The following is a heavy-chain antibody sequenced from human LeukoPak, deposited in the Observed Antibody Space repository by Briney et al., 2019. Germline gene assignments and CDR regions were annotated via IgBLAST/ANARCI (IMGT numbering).Heavy chain of an antibody. CDR2: INAGNGNT. Sequence: ASVKVSCKASGYTFTNYAINWVRRAPGQRLEWMGWINAGNGNTKYSQEFQGRVTITRDTSTDTAYMELISLRSEDMAVYYCARGRWTAHTVGYYFDSWGQGTLVTVSS. CDR3: ARGRWTAHTVGYYFDS. V-gene: IGHV1-3*03. D-gene: IGHD2-21*02. J-gene: IGHJ4*02. CDR1: GYTFTNYA.